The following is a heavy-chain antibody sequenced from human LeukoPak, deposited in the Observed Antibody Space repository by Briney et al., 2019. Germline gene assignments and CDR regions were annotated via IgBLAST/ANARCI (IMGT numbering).Heavy chain of an antibody. Sequence: GGSLRLSCAASGFTFSSYSMNWVRQARGKGLEWVSSISSSSSYIYYAESVKGRFTISRDNAKNSLYLQMNSLRAEDTAVYYCARGDGYRSQDFDYWGQGTLVTVSS. D-gene: IGHD5-24*01. CDR3: ARGDGYRSQDFDY. CDR2: ISSSSSYI. V-gene: IGHV3-21*01. J-gene: IGHJ4*02. CDR1: GFTFSSYS.